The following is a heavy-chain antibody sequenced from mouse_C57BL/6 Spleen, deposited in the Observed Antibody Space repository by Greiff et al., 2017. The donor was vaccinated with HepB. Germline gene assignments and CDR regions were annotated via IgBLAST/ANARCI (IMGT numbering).Heavy chain of an antibody. CDR2: IHPNSGST. D-gene: IGHD1-1*01. CDR3: ARGCSITTVVSYYFDY. V-gene: IGHV1-64*01. J-gene: IGHJ2*01. CDR1: GYTFTSYW. Sequence: VQLQQPGAELVKPGASVKLSCKASGYTFTSYWMHWVKQRPGQGLEWIGMIHPNSGSTNYNEKFKSKATLTVDKSSSTAYMQLSSLTSEDSAVYYCARGCSITTVVSYYFDYWGQGTTLTVSS.